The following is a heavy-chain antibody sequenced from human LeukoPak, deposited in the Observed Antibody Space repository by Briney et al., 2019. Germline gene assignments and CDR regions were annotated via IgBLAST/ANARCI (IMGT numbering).Heavy chain of an antibody. J-gene: IGHJ4*02. V-gene: IGHV1-69*06. Sequence: SVKVSCKASGGTFSSYAISWVRQAPGQGLEWMGGIIPIFGTANYAQKFQGRVAITADKSTSTAYMELSSLRSEDTAVYYCASGLGSSSWYKSRYYFDYWGQGTLVTVSS. CDR1: GGTFSSYA. D-gene: IGHD6-13*01. CDR2: IIPIFGTA. CDR3: ASGLGSSSWYKSRYYFDY.